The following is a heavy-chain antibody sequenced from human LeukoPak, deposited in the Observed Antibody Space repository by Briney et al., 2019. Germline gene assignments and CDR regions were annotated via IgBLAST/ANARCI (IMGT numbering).Heavy chain of an antibody. V-gene: IGHV3-23*01. CDR3: AKDHSSGWFNWFDP. J-gene: IGHJ5*02. Sequence: GGSLRLSCAASGFTFSSYAMSWVRQAPGKGLEWVSAISGSGGSTYYADSVKGRYTISRDNSKNTLYLQMNSLRAEDTAVYYCAKDHSSGWFNWFDPWGQGTLVTVSS. CDR1: GFTFSSYA. D-gene: IGHD6-19*01. CDR2: ISGSGGST.